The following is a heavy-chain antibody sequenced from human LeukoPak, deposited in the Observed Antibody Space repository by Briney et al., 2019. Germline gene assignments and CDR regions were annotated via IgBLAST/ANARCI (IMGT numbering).Heavy chain of an antibody. CDR2: IYYSGST. D-gene: IGHD3-3*01. CDR1: GGSISSSSYY. J-gene: IGHJ4*02. V-gene: IGHV4-39*01. CDR3: ARATYYDFWSGPLLGY. Sequence: SETLSLTCTVSGGSISSSSYYWGWIRQPPGKGLEWIGSIYYSGSTYYNPSLKSRATISVDTFKNQFSLKLSSVTAADTAVYYCARATYYDFWSGPLLGYWGQGTLVTVSS.